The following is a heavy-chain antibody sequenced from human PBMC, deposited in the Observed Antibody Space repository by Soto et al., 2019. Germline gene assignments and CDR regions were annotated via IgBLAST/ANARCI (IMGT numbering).Heavy chain of an antibody. Sequence: QVQLVQSGAEVKKPGSSVKVSCKASGGTFSSYAISWVRQAPGQGLEWMGGIIPIFGTANDAQKFQGRVTIDADESKRQAYMGLSSLRSEDTAVYYCAGMVVVVTTPGWFDPRGQGTLVTVSS. CDR3: AGMVVVVTTPGWFDP. V-gene: IGHV1-69*12. CDR1: GGTFSSYA. J-gene: IGHJ5*02. CDR2: IIPIFGTA. D-gene: IGHD3-22*01.